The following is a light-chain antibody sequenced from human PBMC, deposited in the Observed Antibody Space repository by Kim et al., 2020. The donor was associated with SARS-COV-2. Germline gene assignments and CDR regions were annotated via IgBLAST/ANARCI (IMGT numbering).Light chain of an antibody. Sequence: SVSPGQTAGITCARDKLGDKYVGWYQQKPGQSPVLVIYQDSKRPSGIPVRFSGSNSGNTATLTISATQAMDEADYYCQAWDVSTGVFGGGTQLTVL. V-gene: IGLV3-1*01. CDR3: QAWDVSTGV. CDR1: KLGDKY. CDR2: QDS. J-gene: IGLJ2*01.